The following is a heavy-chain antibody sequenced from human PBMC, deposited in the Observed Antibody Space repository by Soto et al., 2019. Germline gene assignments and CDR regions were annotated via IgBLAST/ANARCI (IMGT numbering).Heavy chain of an antibody. CDR2: ISSSSGTI. D-gene: IGHD3-3*01. CDR3: ARRTFGDYDFWSGFNAAYDI. CDR1: GGTCSIYS. J-gene: IGHJ3*02. Sequence: GSALWGKCVDLGGTCSIYSKNSVRQAPGKGLEWVSYISSSSGTIYYADSVKGRFTISRDNAKNSLYLQMNSLRDEDTAVYYCARRTFGDYDFWSGFNAAYDILR. V-gene: IGHV3-48*02.